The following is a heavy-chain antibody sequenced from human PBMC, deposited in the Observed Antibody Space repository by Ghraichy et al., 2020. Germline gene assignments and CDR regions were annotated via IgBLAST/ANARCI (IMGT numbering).Heavy chain of an antibody. CDR2: INHSGST. V-gene: IGHV4-34*01. J-gene: IGHJ6*03. CDR3: ARGLRLIARYMDV. Sequence: SETLSLTCAVYGGSFSGYYWSWIRQPPGKGLEWIGEINHSGSTNYNPSLKSRVTISVDTSKNQFSLKLSSVTAADTAVYYCARGLRLIARYMDVWGKGTTVTVSS. D-gene: IGHD2-8*01. CDR1: GGSFSGYY.